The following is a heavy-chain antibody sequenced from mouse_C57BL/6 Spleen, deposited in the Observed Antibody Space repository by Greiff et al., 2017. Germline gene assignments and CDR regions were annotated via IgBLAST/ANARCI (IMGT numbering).Heavy chain of an antibody. CDR1: GYTFTSYW. Sequence: QVQLQQPGAELVRPRSSVKLSCKASGYTFTSYWMHWVKQRPIQGLEWIGNIDPSDSETHYNQKFKDKATLTVDKSSSTAYMQLSSLTSEDSAVYYCARDYEYAMDYWGQGTSVTVSS. D-gene: IGHD2-4*01. CDR2: IDPSDSET. J-gene: IGHJ4*01. CDR3: ARDYEYAMDY. V-gene: IGHV1-52*01.